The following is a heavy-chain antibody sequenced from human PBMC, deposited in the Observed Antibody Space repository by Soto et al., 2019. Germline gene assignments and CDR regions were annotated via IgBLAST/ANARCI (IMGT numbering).Heavy chain of an antibody. CDR1: GYTFTDYA. CDR3: AREGAHYAPFDL. J-gene: IGHJ4*02. Sequence: AQLVQSGAEAKKPGASVKVSFKASGYTFTDYALHWVRQAPGQGLEWMGWINVGNGHTGYSRKFQGRVTNGRDMSVTTAYIEVTSLTSEDTAIYYCAREGAHYAPFDLWGQGTLVTVSS. CDR2: INVGNGHT. D-gene: IGHD3-16*01. V-gene: IGHV1-3*01.